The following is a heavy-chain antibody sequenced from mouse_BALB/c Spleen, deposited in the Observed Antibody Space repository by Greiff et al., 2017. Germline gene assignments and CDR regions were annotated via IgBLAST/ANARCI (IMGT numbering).Heavy chain of an antibody. CDR2: ISSGSSTI. V-gene: IGHV5-17*02. J-gene: IGHJ3*01. CDR1: GFTFSSFG. Sequence: EVKLVESGGGLVQPGGSRKLSCAASGFTFSSFGMHWVRQAPEKGLEWVAYISSGSSTIYYADTVKGRFTISRDNPKNTLFLQMTSLRSEDTAMYYCARDRGGFAYWGQGTLVTVSA. CDR3: ARDRGGFAY. D-gene: IGHD3-2*01.